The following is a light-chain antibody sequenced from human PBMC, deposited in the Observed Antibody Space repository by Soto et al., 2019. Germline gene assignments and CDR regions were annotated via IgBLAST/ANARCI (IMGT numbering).Light chain of an antibody. J-gene: IGKJ1*01. Sequence: EIVLTQSPGTLSLSPGERVTLSCRPSQSVSSSYLAWYHQKPGQAPRLLIYGASTRATGIPARFSGSGSGTEFTLTINSLQSEDFAVYYCQQYNNWPRTFGQGTKV. V-gene: IGKV3-15*01. CDR3: QQYNNWPRT. CDR2: GAS. CDR1: QSVSSSY.